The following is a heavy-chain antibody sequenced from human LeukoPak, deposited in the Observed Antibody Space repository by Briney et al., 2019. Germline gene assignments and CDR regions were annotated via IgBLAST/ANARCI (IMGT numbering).Heavy chain of an antibody. V-gene: IGHV3-7*03. CDR2: IKQDGGEK. Sequence: GGSLRLSCTASGFTFSSYWMSWVRQAPGKGLEWVANIKQDGGEKYYVDSVKGRFAISRDNAMNSLCLQMNSLKAEDTAVYYCARTDRTTNGPREWGQGTLVTVSS. CDR3: ARTDRTTNGPRE. CDR1: GFTFSSYW. D-gene: IGHD1-14*01. J-gene: IGHJ4*02.